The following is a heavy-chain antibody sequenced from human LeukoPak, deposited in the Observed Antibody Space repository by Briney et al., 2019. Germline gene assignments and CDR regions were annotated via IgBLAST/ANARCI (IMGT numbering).Heavy chain of an antibody. CDR3: ARFLNWFDP. CDR1: GGSFTGLF. Sequence: SDTLSLTCVVNGGSFTGLFWSRIRQPPGKGLEWIGYIYYSGSTNYNPSLKSRVTISVDTSKNQFSLKLSSVTAADTAVYYCARFLNWFDPWGQGTLVTVSS. J-gene: IGHJ5*02. V-gene: IGHV4-59*07. CDR2: IYYSGST.